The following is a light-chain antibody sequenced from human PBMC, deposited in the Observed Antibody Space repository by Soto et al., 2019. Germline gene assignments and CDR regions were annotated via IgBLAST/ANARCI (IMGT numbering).Light chain of an antibody. V-gene: IGKV1-39*01. CDR1: QGVSSI. CDR2: AAS. Sequence: DIQMTQSPSSLSASVGDTVTLTCRASQGVSSILAWYQQKPGQAPKLLIYAASTMLTGVPPNFSGSGSGTEFTLTISGLQPEDFATYYCHQCYTRPHTFGQGTHLQIK. J-gene: IGKJ2*01. CDR3: HQCYTRPHT.